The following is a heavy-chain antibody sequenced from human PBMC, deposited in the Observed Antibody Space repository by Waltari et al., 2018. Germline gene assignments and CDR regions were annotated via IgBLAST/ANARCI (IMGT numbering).Heavy chain of an antibody. CDR3: ATDTPPDESQIAVLGITKYDAMDV. J-gene: IGHJ6*02. CDR1: GAPLTELS. V-gene: IGHV1-24*01. Sequence: QVQLVPSGPEVRKPGASVKVSCQVSGAPLTELSIHWLSLAPGTGLEWMGGVYPEDGETIYAQKFQGRVTMTEDTSTDIAYMELSSLRSEDTAVYYCATDTPPDESQIAVLGITKYDAMDVWGQGTTVTVSS. CDR2: VYPEDGET. D-gene: IGHD1-20*01.